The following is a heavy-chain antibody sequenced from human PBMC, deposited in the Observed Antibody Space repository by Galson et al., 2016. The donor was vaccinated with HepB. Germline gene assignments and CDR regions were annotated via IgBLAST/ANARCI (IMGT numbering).Heavy chain of an antibody. CDR2: IYSGST. CDR1: GASISSEKW. J-gene: IGHJ4*02. Sequence: SETLSLTCAVSGASISSEKWWTWVRQTPGKGLEWIGEIYSGSTRYNPSLKSRVTISMDKFQNHFPLNLNSVTAADTAVYYCATVRVGCSSTSCYIEDWGQGTLVTVSS. D-gene: IGHD2-2*01. CDR3: ATVRVGCSSTSCYIED. V-gene: IGHV4-4*02.